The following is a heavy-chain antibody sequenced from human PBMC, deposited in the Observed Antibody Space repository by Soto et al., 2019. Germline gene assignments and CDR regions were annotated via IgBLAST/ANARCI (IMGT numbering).Heavy chain of an antibody. J-gene: IGHJ4*02. D-gene: IGHD6-19*01. CDR1: GFTFSSYW. CDR2: IYSGGST. CDR3: ASMQWLVIY. Sequence: GGSLRLSCAASGFTFSSYWMSWVRQAPGKGLEWVSVIYSGGSTYYADSVKGRFTISRDNSKNTLYLQMNSLRAEDTAVYYCASMQWLVIYWGQGTLVTVSS. V-gene: IGHV3-53*01.